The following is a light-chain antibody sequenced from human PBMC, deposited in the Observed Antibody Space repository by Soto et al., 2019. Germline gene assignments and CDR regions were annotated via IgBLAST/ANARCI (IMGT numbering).Light chain of an antibody. CDR1: QSVSSNY. Sequence: EIVLTQSSGTLSLSPGERATLSCRASQSVSSNYLAWYQQKPGQAPRPLIYGASSRATGIPDRFSGSGSGTDFPLTISRREPEDFAVYYCQHYGSSPYSFGQGTKLEIK. CDR3: QHYGSSPYS. CDR2: GAS. J-gene: IGKJ2*01. V-gene: IGKV3-20*01.